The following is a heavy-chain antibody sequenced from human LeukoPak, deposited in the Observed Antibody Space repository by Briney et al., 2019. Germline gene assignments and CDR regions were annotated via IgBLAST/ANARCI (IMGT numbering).Heavy chain of an antibody. V-gene: IGHV1-18*01. CDR1: GYTFSMYG. CDR3: ARVGCSGGDCFSSGDH. CDR2: ISGYNGNT. D-gene: IGHD2-21*02. Sequence: ASVKVSCKTTGYTFSMYGVGWARQAPGQGLEWMGWISGYNGNTNYAQRFQDRVTLTTDTSTSTGSMEFRSLRSDDTAVYYCARVGCSGGDCFSSGDHWGQGTLVTVSS. J-gene: IGHJ4*02.